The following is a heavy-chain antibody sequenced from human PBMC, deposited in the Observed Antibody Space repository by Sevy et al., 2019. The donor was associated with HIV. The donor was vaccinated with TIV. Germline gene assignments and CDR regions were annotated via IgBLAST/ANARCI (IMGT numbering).Heavy chain of an antibody. CDR2: IYYSGST. V-gene: IGHV4-61*01. Sequence: SETLSLTCTVSGGSVSSGSYYWSWIRQPPGKGLEWIGYIYYSGSTNYNPSLKSRVTISVDTSKNQFSLKLSSVTAADTAVYYCARDAGATPSDAFDIWGQGTMVTVSS. J-gene: IGHJ3*02. CDR1: GGSVSSGSYY. D-gene: IGHD1-26*01. CDR3: ARDAGATPSDAFDI.